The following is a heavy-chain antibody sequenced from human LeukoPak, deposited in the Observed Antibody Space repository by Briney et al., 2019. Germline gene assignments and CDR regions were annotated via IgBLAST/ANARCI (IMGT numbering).Heavy chain of an antibody. CDR2: IYIGGST. Sequence: GGSLRLSCAASAFTFSDYGMHWVRQAPGKGLEWVAVIYIGGSTYYADSVRGRFTISRDNSKNTLYLQMNSLRAEDTAVYYCASHNAYTYYFDYWGQGTLVTVSS. J-gene: IGHJ4*02. V-gene: IGHV3-NL1*01. CDR1: AFTFSDYG. D-gene: IGHD3-16*01. CDR3: ASHNAYTYYFDY.